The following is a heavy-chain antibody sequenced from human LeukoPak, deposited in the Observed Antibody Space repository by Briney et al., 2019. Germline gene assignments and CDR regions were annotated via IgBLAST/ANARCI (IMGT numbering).Heavy chain of an antibody. CDR2: IYSGGST. D-gene: IGHD4-23*01. V-gene: IGHV3-66*01. CDR3: ARVSTVVTHYYYYYMDV. J-gene: IGHJ6*03. CDR1: GFTFSSYY. Sequence: PGGSLRLSCEASGFTFSSYYMNWVRQAPGKGLEWVSVIYSGGSTYYADSVKGRFTISRDNSKNTLYLQMNSLRAEDTAVYYCARVSTVVTHYYYYYMDVWGKGTTVTISS.